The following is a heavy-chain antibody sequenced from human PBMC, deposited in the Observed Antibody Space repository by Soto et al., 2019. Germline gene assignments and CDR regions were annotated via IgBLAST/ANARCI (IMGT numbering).Heavy chain of an antibody. V-gene: IGHV6-1*01. Sequence: SQTLSLTCAISGDSVSSNSAAWNWIRQSPSRGLEWLGRTYYRSKWFNDYAVSVKSRITINPDTSKKHFSLQLNSVTPEDTAVYYCARAGDYDPWSDYTGQYYYYAMDVWGQGTTVTVSS. D-gene: IGHD3-3*01. J-gene: IGHJ6*02. CDR1: GDSVSSNSAA. CDR2: TYYRSKWFN. CDR3: ARAGDYDPWSDYTGQYYYYAMDV.